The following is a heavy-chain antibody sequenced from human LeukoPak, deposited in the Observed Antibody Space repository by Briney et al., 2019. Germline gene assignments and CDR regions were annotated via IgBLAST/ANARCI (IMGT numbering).Heavy chain of an antibody. J-gene: IGHJ6*02. CDR3: AGRAGTGYYYGMDV. CDR2: IYYSGST. V-gene: IGHV4-59*01. D-gene: IGHD6-13*01. Sequence: SETLSLTCTVSGGSISSYYWSWIRQPPGKGLEWIGYIYYSGSTNYNPSPKSRVTISVDTSKNQFSLKLSSVTAADTAVYYCAGRAGTGYYYGMDVWGQGTTVTVSS. CDR1: GGSISSYY.